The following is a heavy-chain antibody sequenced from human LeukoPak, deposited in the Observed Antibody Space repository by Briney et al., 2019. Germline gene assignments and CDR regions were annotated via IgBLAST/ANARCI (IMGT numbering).Heavy chain of an antibody. Sequence: GGSLRLSCVGSGFSFSSFAMTWVRQAPGKGLEWVSTIYGGGANTFYADSVKGRFTTSRDDSKNMQFLQMDSLRPEDTAVYFCAKRITVAEGIYFDSWGQGTLVTVSS. D-gene: IGHD6-19*01. CDR3: AKRITVAEGIYFDS. V-gene: IGHV3-23*01. J-gene: IGHJ4*02. CDR1: GFSFSSFA. CDR2: IYGGGANT.